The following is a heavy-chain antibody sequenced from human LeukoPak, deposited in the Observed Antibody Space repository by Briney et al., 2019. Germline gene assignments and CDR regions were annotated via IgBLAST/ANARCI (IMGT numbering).Heavy chain of an antibody. D-gene: IGHD6-13*01. CDR2: INWNGGST. V-gene: IGHV3-20*04. CDR3: ARLRQLVTGDNLDY. J-gene: IGHJ4*02. CDR1: GFIFDDYG. Sequence: PGGSLRLSCAAFGFIFDDYGMSWVRQAPGKGLEWVSGINWNGGSTGYADSVKGRFTISRDNAKNSLYLQMNSLRAEDTAVYYCARLRQLVTGDNLDYWGQGTLVTVSS.